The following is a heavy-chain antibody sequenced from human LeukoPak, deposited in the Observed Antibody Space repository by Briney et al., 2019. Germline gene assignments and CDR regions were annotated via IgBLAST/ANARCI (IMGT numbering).Heavy chain of an antibody. D-gene: IGHD5-12*01. CDR1: GFTFSNYG. CDR3: AREGKWIRAYYFDY. V-gene: IGHV3-33*01. CDR2: IWYDGSNK. J-gene: IGHJ4*02. Sequence: GGSLRLSCAASGFTFSNYGFHWVRQAPGKGLEWAAGIWYDGSNKDYADSVRGRFTISRDTSRNTVYLQMNSLRAEDTAMYYCAREGKWIRAYYFDYWGQGTLVTVSS.